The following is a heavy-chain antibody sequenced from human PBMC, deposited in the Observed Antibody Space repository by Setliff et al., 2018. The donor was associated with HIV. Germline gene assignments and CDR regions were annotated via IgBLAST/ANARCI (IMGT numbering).Heavy chain of an antibody. CDR1: GYTFTSYG. D-gene: IGHD3-22*01. J-gene: IGHJ4*02. V-gene: IGHV1-18*01. CDR3: ARDGYYYDGSAYSTFDY. CDR2: ISDYNSNT. Sequence: GASVKVSCKASGYTFTSYGLSWVRQAPGQGLEWMGWISDYNSNTEYAQKLQGRVTMTKDTSTSTAYMELRSLRSDDTAVYYCARDGYYYDGSAYSTFDYWGQGTLVTVSS.